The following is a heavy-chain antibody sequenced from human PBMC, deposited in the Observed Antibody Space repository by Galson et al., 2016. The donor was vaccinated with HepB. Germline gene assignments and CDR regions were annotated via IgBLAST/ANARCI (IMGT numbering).Heavy chain of an antibody. D-gene: IGHD2-8*01. CDR3: ARVYPGVTLDF. CDR2: IMPIFGIA. CDR1: GGTFSSYG. J-gene: IGHJ3*01. V-gene: IGHV1-69*10. Sequence: SVKVSCKASGGTFSSYGISWVRQAPGHGLEWTGGIMPIFGIANYAQKFQGRVTITADKSTSTAYMELRNLRSEDTAVYYCARVYPGVTLDFWGQGTMVTVSA.